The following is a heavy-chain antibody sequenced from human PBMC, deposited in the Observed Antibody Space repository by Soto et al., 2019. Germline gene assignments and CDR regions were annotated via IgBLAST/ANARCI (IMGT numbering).Heavy chain of an antibody. CDR2: INHSGST. Sequence: PSETLSLTCTVSGGSISSYYWSWIRQPPGTGLEWIGEINHSGSTNYNPSLKSRVTISVDTSKNQFSLKLTSVTAADTAVYYCARDKITGLFDYWGQGTLVTVPQ. CDR1: GGSISSYY. CDR3: ARDKITGLFDY. D-gene: IGHD2-8*02. V-gene: IGHV4-34*01. J-gene: IGHJ4*02.